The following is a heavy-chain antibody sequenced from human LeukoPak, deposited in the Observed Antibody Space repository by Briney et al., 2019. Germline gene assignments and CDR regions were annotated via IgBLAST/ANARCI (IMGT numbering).Heavy chain of an antibody. Sequence: PSETLSLTCAVYGGSFSGYYWSWIRQPPGKGLEWIGEINHSGSTYYNPSLKSRVTISVDTSKNQFSLKLSSVTAADTAVYYCAREASYGIPVWGQGTMVTVSS. CDR1: GGSFSGYY. D-gene: IGHD1-26*01. J-gene: IGHJ3*01. V-gene: IGHV4-34*01. CDR2: INHSGST. CDR3: AREASYGIPV.